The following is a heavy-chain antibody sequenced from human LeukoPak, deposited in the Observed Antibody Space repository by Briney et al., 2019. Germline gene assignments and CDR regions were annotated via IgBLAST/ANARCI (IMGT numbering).Heavy chain of an antibody. V-gene: IGHV3-23*01. CDR1: GFTFSSYA. Sequence: GGSLRLSCAASGFTFSSYAMSWVRQALGKGLEWVSAISGSGGSTYYADSVKGRFTISRDNSKNTLYLQMNSLRAEDTAVYYCAKDLQLYDSSGYYGTNYFDYWGQGTLVTVSS. D-gene: IGHD3-22*01. CDR3: AKDLQLYDSSGYYGTNYFDY. J-gene: IGHJ4*02. CDR2: ISGSGGST.